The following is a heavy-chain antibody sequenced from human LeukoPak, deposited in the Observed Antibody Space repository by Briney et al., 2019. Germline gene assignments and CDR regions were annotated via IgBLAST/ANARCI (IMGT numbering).Heavy chain of an antibody. CDR3: ARDRSGYTRAEVDP. CDR1: GGSISSSSYY. D-gene: IGHD3-22*01. CDR2: IYYSGST. Sequence: SETLSLTCTVSGGSISSSSYYWGWIRQPPGKGLEWIGSIYYSGSTYYNPSLKSRVTISVDTSKNQFSLKLSSVTAADTAVYYCARDRSGYTRAEVDPWGQGTLVTVSS. J-gene: IGHJ5*02. V-gene: IGHV4-39*07.